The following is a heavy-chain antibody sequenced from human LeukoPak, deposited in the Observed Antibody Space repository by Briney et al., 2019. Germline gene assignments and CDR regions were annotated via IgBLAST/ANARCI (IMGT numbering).Heavy chain of an antibody. CDR3: SGGGTIEVTGY. Sequence: GGSLRLSCVASGFTFSSYWMNWVRQAPGKGLVWVSQMNSDGSDISYADSVKGRFTISRDNAKNTLYLQMNSLRAEDTAVYYCSGGGTIEVTGYWGQGTLVTVSS. D-gene: IGHD2-21*02. V-gene: IGHV3-74*01. J-gene: IGHJ4*02. CDR2: MNSDGSDI. CDR1: GFTFSSYW.